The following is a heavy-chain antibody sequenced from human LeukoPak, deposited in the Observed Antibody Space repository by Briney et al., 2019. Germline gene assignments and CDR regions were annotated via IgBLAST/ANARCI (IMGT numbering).Heavy chain of an antibody. V-gene: IGHV4-4*07. CDR1: GGSISSYY. CDR3: ARRYGSGSSGTFDY. CDR2: IYTSGST. J-gene: IGHJ4*02. D-gene: IGHD3-10*01. Sequence: SETLSLTCTVSGGSISSYYWSWIRQPAGKGLEWIGRIYTSGSTNYNPSLKSRVTISVDTSKNQFSLKLSSVTAADTAVYYCARRYGSGSSGTFDYWGQGTLDTVSS.